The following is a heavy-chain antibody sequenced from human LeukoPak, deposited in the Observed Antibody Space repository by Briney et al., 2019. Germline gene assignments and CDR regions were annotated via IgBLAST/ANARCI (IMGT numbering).Heavy chain of an antibody. CDR2: IPYDGSNK. CDR1: GLTFSSYG. CDR3: AKDSAFYDSSGYGYFQH. Sequence: GGSLRLSCAASGLTFSSYGMHWVRQAPGKGLEWVAVIPYDGSNKYYADSVKGRFTISRDNSKNTLYLQMNSLRAEDTAVYYCAKDSAFYDSSGYGYFQHWGQGTLVTVSS. V-gene: IGHV3-30*18. D-gene: IGHD3-22*01. J-gene: IGHJ1*01.